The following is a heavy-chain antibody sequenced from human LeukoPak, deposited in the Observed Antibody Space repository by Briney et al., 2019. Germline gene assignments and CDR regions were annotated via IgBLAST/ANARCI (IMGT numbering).Heavy chain of an antibody. Sequence: PSETLSLTCAVSGGPFSGYFWSWIRQSTGKGLEWIGEIHNSGTTNYNPSLNSRVTISEDTSKNQFYLNLSSVTAADTAVYYCARRYYYNLGSFPFDFWGQGTLVNVSS. CDR3: ARRYYYNLGSFPFDF. J-gene: IGHJ4*02. D-gene: IGHD3-10*01. V-gene: IGHV4-34*01. CDR2: IHNSGTT. CDR1: GGPFSGYF.